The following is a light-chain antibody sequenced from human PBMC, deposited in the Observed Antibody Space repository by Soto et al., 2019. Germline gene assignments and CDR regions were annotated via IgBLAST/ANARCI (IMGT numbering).Light chain of an antibody. CDR3: RQYGSSGGS. V-gene: IGKV3-20*01. Sequence: EIVLAQSPGTLSLSAGERATLSCRASQSVSSSYLAWYQQKPGQAPRLLIYGASSRATGIPDRFSGSGSGTDFTLTSSRLKPEDFAVYYCRQYGSSGGSFGPGTKVDIK. J-gene: IGKJ3*01. CDR2: GAS. CDR1: QSVSSSY.